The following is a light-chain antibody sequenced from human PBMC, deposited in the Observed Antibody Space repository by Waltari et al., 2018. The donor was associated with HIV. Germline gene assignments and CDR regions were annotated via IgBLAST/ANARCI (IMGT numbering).Light chain of an antibody. Sequence: QSLLTQPPSVSPTPAQRITIPCTGTKSNIGAGKAVHWYRQLPGTAPRILIFANDNRPSGVADRISGSKSTASASLAITGLQAEDEGYYYCQSSDIRLHGLWVFGGGTKVTVL. CDR1: KSNIGAGKA. J-gene: IGLJ3*02. V-gene: IGLV1-40*01. CDR3: QSSDIRLHGLWV. CDR2: AND.